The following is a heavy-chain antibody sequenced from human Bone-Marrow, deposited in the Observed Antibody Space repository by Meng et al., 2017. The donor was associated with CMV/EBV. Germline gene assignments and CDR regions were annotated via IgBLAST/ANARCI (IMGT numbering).Heavy chain of an antibody. CDR2: INSDGSST. CDR1: GLTFSSYW. V-gene: IGHV3-74*01. Sequence: GGSLSLSCVASGLTFSSYWMHWVRQAPGKGLVWVSRINSDGSSTSYADSVKGRFTISRDNAKNTLFLQMNSLRAEDTAVYYCARSSPFGTAVDYWGQGTLVTVSS. D-gene: IGHD3/OR15-3a*01. CDR3: ARSSPFGTAVDY. J-gene: IGHJ4*02.